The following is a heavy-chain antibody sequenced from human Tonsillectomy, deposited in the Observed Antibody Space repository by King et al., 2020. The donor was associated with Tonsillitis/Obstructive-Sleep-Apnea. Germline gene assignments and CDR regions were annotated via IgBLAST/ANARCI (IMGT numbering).Heavy chain of an antibody. V-gene: IGHV4-59*08. CDR2: IDYSGST. J-gene: IGHJ3*02. CDR3: AQEGTDAFDI. D-gene: IGHD1-14*01. CDR1: GGPISSYY. Sequence: VQLQESGPGLVKPSETLSLTCTVSGGPISSYYWSWIRQPPGKGLEWIGYIDYSGSTKYNPSLKNRVTMSVDTYQHQFSLRLSSVTAADTAVYYCAQEGTDAFDIWGQGTMVPVSS.